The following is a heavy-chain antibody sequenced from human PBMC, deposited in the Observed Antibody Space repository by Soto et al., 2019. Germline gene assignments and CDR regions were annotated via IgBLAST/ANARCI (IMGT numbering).Heavy chain of an antibody. CDR1: GYTFTSYY. Sequence: ASVKVSCKASGYTFTSYYMHWVRQAPGQGLEWMGIINPSGGSTSYAQKFQGRVTMTRDTSTSTVYMELSSLRSEDTAVYYCARAVVVAAATSYAFDIWGQGTMVTVSS. J-gene: IGHJ3*02. D-gene: IGHD2-15*01. CDR3: ARAVVVAAATSYAFDI. CDR2: INPSGGST. V-gene: IGHV1-46*03.